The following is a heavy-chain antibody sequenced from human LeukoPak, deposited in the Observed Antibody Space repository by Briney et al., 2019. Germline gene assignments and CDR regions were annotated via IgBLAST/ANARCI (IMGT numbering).Heavy chain of an antibody. D-gene: IGHD3-10*01. CDR1: GGSFSGYY. CDR2: INHSGST. J-gene: IGHJ4*02. Sequence: PSETLSLTCAVYGGSFSGYYWGWIRQPPGKGLEWIGEINHSGSTNYNPSLNSRVTISVDTSKNQFSLKLSSVTAADTAVYYCAREMRSPRGGFDYWDQGTLVTVSS. V-gene: IGHV4-34*01. CDR3: AREMRSPRGGFDY.